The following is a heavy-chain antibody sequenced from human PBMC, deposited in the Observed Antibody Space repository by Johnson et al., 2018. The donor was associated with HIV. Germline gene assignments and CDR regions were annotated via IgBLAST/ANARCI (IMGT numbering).Heavy chain of an antibody. CDR1: GFTFSQFA. CDR3: AKDISWITMSRGAFDI. CDR2: ISYDGSNK. D-gene: IGHD3-22*01. Sequence: QVQLVESGGGVVQPGRSLRLSCAASGFTFSQFAMHWVRQAPGKGLEWVAIISYDGSNKYYADSVKGRFTISRDNAKNSLYLQMNSLRAEDTALYYCAKDISWITMSRGAFDIWGQGTMVTVSS. V-gene: IGHV3-30*04. J-gene: IGHJ3*02.